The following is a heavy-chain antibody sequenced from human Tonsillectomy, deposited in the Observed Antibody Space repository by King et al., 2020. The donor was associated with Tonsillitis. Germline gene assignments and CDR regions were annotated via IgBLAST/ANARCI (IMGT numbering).Heavy chain of an antibody. J-gene: IGHJ3*02. CDR1: GGSMSSYY. D-gene: IGHD6-13*01. V-gene: IGHV4-59*08. CDR3: VSHRYTSSWYHAFDI. Sequence: VQLQESGPGLVKPSETLSLTCTVSGGSMSSYYWSWIRQPPGKRLEWIGYIYYSGSTSYNPSLKSRVTISVDTSKKQFSLKLSFVTAADTAVYYCVSHRYTSSWYHAFDIWGRGTMVTVSS. CDR2: IYYSGST.